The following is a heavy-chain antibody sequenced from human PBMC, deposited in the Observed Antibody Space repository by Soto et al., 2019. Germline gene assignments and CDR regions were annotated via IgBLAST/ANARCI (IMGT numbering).Heavy chain of an antibody. J-gene: IGHJ2*01. CDR2: VPHAGHT. Sequence: VSLTGVDSGGSDLSGRYYWGWVRQAPGKGLEWIGSVPHAGHTYYNPSLKRRVTLLIDTSKHQFSLSLSSLTAADTAVYFFGRRLAAQEVFGCSSRGR. CDR1: GGSDLSGRYY. D-gene: IGHD2-21*01. V-gene: IGHV4-39*01. CDR3: GRRLAAQEVFGCSS.